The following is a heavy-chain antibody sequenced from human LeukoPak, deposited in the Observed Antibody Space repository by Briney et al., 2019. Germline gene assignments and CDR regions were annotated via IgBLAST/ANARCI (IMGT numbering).Heavy chain of an antibody. CDR3: ARDQNCSGGSCYDDAFDI. D-gene: IGHD2-15*01. Sequence: ASVNVSCKASGYTFTSYGISWVRQAPGQGLEWMGWISAYNGNTNYAQKLQGRVTMTTDTSTSTAYMELRSLRSDDTAVYYCARDQNCSGGSCYDDAFDIWGQGTMVTVSS. CDR1: GYTFTSYG. CDR2: ISAYNGNT. V-gene: IGHV1-18*01. J-gene: IGHJ3*02.